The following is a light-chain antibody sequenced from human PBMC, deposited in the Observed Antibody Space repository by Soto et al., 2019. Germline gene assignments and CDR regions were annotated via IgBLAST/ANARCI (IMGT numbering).Light chain of an antibody. CDR3: QQYGSSPGT. CDR2: GAS. Sequence: EIVLTQSPGTQSLSPGQRATLSCRASQSVSSSYLAWYQQKPGQAPRLLIYGASSRATGIPDRFSGSGSGTNFTLTISRLEPEDFAVYYCQQYGSSPGTFGQGTKVDI. J-gene: IGKJ1*01. V-gene: IGKV3-20*01. CDR1: QSVSSSY.